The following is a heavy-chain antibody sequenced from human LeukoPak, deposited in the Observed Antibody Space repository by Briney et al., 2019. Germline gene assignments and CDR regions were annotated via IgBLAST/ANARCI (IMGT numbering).Heavy chain of an antibody. J-gene: IGHJ4*02. CDR1: GFTFSSYA. CDR2: IGGSGGST. V-gene: IGHV3-23*01. CDR3: ANIGSMIVVVFDY. D-gene: IGHD3-22*01. Sequence: GGSLRLSCVASGFTFSSYAMSWVRQAPGKGLEWVSAIGGSGGSTYYADSVKGRFTISRDNSKNTLYLQMNSLRTEDTAVYYCANIGSMIVVVFDYWGRGTLVTVSS.